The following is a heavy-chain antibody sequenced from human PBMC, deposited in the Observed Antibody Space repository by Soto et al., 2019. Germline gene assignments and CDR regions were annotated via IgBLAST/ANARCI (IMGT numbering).Heavy chain of an antibody. CDR1: GFSFSDYN. CDR2: ISRSSDKT. Sequence: PGGSLRLSCIASGFSFSDYNMNWVRQAPGKGLQWVSYISRSSDKTYYADSVKGRFTVSRDNAKNALFLEMNSLRDDDTATYYCARLPKGSLVTAWGQGTRVTVSS. J-gene: IGHJ4*02. D-gene: IGHD2-21*02. V-gene: IGHV3-48*02. CDR3: ARLPKGSLVTA.